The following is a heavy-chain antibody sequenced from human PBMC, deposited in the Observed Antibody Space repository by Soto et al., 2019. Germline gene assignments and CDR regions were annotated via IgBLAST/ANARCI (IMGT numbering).Heavy chain of an antibody. V-gene: IGHV3-23*01. J-gene: IGHJ4*02. CDR1: GLTFSSYA. D-gene: IGHD3-3*01. CDR2: ISNSGRST. Sequence: PGGSLRLSCAASGLTFSSYAMSWVRQAPGKGLEWVPHISNSGRSTKYADSVKGRFTISRDNSKNTLYLQMNSLRAEDTAIYYCAKDALAYYDFWSWGQGTLVTVSS. CDR3: AKDALAYYDFWS.